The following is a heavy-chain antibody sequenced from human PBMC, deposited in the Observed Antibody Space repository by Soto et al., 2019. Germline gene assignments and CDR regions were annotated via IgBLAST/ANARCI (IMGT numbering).Heavy chain of an antibody. Sequence: QVQLVQSGAEVKKPGSSVKVSCKVSGGTLGSYHITWVRQGPGQGLEWMGGIIPLFGAPHYAQMFQGRVTITADASTSTVHVEVSSLRSEDTAVYYCAVVEATRDFDSWGQGTLVTVSS. CDR3: AVVEATRDFDS. V-gene: IGHV1-69*01. CDR1: GGTLGSYH. J-gene: IGHJ4*02. D-gene: IGHD1-26*01. CDR2: IIPLFGAP.